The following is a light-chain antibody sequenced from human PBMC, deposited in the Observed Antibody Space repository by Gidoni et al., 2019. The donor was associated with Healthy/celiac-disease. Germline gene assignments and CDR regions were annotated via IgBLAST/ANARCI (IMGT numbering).Light chain of an antibody. CDR1: QSISSY. Sequence: DIQMTQSPSSLSASVGDRVTIPCRASQSISSYLNWYQQKPGKAPKILIYAASSLQSGVPSRFSGSGSGTDFTLTISSLQPEDFATYYCQQSYSTPWTFGQGTKVEIK. V-gene: IGKV1-39*01. CDR2: AAS. J-gene: IGKJ1*01. CDR3: QQSYSTPWT.